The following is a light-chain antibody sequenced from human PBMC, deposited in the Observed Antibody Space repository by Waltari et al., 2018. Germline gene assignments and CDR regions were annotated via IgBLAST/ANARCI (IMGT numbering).Light chain of an antibody. CDR3: QQYNSYWT. Sequence: DIQMTQSPSTLSASVGDRVPITCRASQSISSWLARYQQKPGKAPKLMIYKASSLESGVPSRFSGSGSGTEFTLTISSLQPDDFATYYCQQYNSYWTFGQGTKVEIK. J-gene: IGKJ1*01. V-gene: IGKV1-5*03. CDR1: QSISSW. CDR2: KAS.